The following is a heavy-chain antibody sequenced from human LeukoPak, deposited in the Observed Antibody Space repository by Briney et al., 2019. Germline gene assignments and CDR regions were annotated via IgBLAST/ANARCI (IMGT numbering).Heavy chain of an antibody. Sequence: GGSLRLSCAASGFTFSSYGMHWVRQAPGKGLEWVAVISYDGSNKYYADSVKGRFTFSRDNSKNTLYLQMNSLRSEDTAVYYCAKDRGSAIGWYHFDYWGQGTLVTVSS. CDR2: ISYDGSNK. J-gene: IGHJ4*02. D-gene: IGHD6-19*01. CDR3: AKDRGSAIGWYHFDY. V-gene: IGHV3-30*18. CDR1: GFTFSSYG.